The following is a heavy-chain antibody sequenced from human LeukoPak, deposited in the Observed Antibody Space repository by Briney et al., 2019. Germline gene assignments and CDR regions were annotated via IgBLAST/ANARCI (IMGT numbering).Heavy chain of an antibody. CDR3: ARGLYDSSRCKDDY. D-gene: IGHD3-22*01. V-gene: IGHV3-53*04. J-gene: IGHJ4*02. Sequence: GGSLRLSCAASGFTVSSNYMSWVRQAPGKGLEWVSVIYSGGSTYYADSVKGRFTISRHNSKNTLYLQMNSLRAEDTAVYYCARGLYDSSRCKDDYWGREPWSPSPQ. CDR1: GFTVSSNY. CDR2: IYSGGST.